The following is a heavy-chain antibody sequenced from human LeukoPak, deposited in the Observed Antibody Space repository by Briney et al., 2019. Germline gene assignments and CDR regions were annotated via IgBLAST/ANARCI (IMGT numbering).Heavy chain of an antibody. CDR3: AKVSGSSPRYALDV. V-gene: IGHV3-30*18. J-gene: IGHJ6*02. Sequence: PGRSLRLSCAASGFTFSRCAMHWVRQAPGKGLEWVAVVSYDGSNKYYADSVKGRFTISRDNSKNTLYLQVNSLRAEDTAVYYCAKVSGSSPRYALDVWGQGTTVTVSS. CDR2: VSYDGSNK. CDR1: GFTFSRCA. D-gene: IGHD3-10*01.